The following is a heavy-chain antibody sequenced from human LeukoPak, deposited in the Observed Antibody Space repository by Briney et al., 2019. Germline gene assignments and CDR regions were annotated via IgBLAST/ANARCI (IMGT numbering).Heavy chain of an antibody. D-gene: IGHD2-8*01. J-gene: IGHJ4*02. CDR1: GFTFSTYA. Sequence: GESLRLSCAASGFTFSTYAMAWVRQAPGKGLEWGSRVSDGGSDTYYADSVKGRFTISRDNSRNTLFLQMHSLRAEDTAAYYCVKRPSESCTSGGCYFDSWGQGTLVTVSS. CDR3: VKRPSESCTSGGCYFDS. V-gene: IGHV3-23*01. CDR2: VSDGGSDT.